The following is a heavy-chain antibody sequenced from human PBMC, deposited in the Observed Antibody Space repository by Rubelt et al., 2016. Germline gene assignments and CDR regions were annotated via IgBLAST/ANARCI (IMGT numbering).Heavy chain of an antibody. CDR3: ARAIFAVVTKYYYGMDV. CDR2: ISHSGST. J-gene: IGHJ6*02. Sequence: SLTCAVSGGSINDNNWWSWVRQPPGKGLEWIGEISHSGSTSYNPSLQSRVTISMDKSMHHFSLRLSSVTAADTAVYYCARAIFAVVTKYYYGMDVWGQGTTVTVSS. V-gene: IGHV4-4*02. CDR1: GGSINDNNW. D-gene: IGHD3-3*01.